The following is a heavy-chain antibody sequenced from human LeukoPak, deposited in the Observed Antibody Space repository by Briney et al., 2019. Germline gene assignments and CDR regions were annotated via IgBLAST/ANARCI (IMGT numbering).Heavy chain of an antibody. D-gene: IGHD4-11*01. CDR2: ISSSSSCI. CDR3: ARAAIPTTGAHSDY. CDR1: GFTFSSYS. Sequence: GGSLRLSCAASGFTFSSYSMNWVRQAPGKGLEWVSSISSSSSCIYYADSVKGRFTISRDNAKNSLYLQMNSLRAEDTAVYYCARAAIPTTGAHSDYWGQGTLVTVCS. V-gene: IGHV3-21*01. J-gene: IGHJ4*02.